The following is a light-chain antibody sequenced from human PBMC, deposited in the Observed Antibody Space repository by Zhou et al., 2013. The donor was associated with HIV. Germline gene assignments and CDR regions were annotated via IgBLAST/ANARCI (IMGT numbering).Light chain of an antibody. Sequence: IQMTQSPSSLSASVGERVTVTCRASQDIKNFLAWYQQKPGKVPNLLIYRASYLLSGVPSRFSGSGSGTDFTLSINSLQPEDVATYYCQNYNGRPWTFGQGTKVEIK. CDR2: RAS. CDR3: QNYNGRPWT. J-gene: IGKJ1*01. V-gene: IGKV1-27*01. CDR1: QDIKNF.